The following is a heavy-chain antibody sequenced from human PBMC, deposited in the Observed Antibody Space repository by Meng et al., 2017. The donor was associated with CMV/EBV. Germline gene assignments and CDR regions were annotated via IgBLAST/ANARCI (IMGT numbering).Heavy chain of an antibody. J-gene: IGHJ4*02. CDR1: GYQFKFSS. CDR2: FDPRGDST. D-gene: IGHD4-11*01. Sequence: SCKTVGYQFKFSSMDWVRQAPGQGLEWMGIFDPRGDSTNYAQRFQGRLTLTEDRSRSTMYLELRGLRSDDTAVYYCARDDSHWSKDFWGQGTLVTVSS. CDR3: ARDDSHWSKDF. V-gene: IGHV1-46*02.